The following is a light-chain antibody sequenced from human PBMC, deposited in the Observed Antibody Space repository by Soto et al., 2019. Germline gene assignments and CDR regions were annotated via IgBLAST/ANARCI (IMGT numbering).Light chain of an antibody. CDR1: QPISSW. CDR2: AAS. J-gene: IGKJ2*01. CDR3: QQASRFPHT. Sequence: DIQMTQSPSTVSASVGDRVPITCRASQPISSWLAWFRQRPGKAPELLIYAASTLHNGVPSRFSGSGSGTDFALAISGLQPEDFATYYCQQASRFPHTFGQGTRVDIK. V-gene: IGKV1-12*01.